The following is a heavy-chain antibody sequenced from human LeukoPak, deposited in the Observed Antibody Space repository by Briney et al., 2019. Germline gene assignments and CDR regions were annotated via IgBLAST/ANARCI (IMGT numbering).Heavy chain of an antibody. D-gene: IGHD5-24*01. CDR2: ISYDGSNK. V-gene: IGHV3-30*18. CDR3: ANALEMATIEFDY. CDR1: GFTFSSYG. Sequence: PGGSLRLSCAASGFTFSSYGMHWVRQAPGKGLEWVAVISYDGSNKYYADSVKGRFTISRDNSKNTLYLQMNSLRAEDKAVYYCANALEMATIEFDYWGQGTLVTVSS. J-gene: IGHJ4*02.